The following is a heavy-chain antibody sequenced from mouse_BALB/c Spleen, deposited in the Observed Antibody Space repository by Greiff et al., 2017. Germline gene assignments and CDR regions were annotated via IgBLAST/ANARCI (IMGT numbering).Heavy chain of an antibody. Sequence: QVQLQQSGAELMKPGASVKISCKATGYTFSSYWIEWVKQRPGHGLEWIGEILPGSGSTNYNEKFKGKATFTADTSSNTAYMQLSSLTSEDSAVYYCASASTMITGWFAYWGQGTLVTVSA. J-gene: IGHJ3*01. CDR2: ILPGSGST. V-gene: IGHV1-9*01. D-gene: IGHD2-4*01. CDR3: ASASTMITGWFAY. CDR1: GYTFSSYW.